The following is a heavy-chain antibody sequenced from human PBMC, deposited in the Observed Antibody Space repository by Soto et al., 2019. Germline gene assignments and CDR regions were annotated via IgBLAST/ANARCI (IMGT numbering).Heavy chain of an antibody. CDR1: EFTFSKYW. CDR2: INQDGSER. J-gene: IGHJ4*02. D-gene: IGHD3-16*01. CDR3: VCGGNYFVY. V-gene: IGHV3-7*01. Sequence: EVQLVESGGGLVQPGGSLRLSCAASEFTFSKYWMTWVRQSPGKGLEWVANINQDGSERYYVDSVRGRFTISRDNAKNSLYLQMNSLRAEDTAVYYCVCGGNYFVYWGQGTRVTVSP.